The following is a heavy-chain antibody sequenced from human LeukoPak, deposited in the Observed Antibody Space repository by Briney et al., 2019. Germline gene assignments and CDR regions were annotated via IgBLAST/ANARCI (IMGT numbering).Heavy chain of an antibody. CDR1: GYIFTSYG. CDR2: ISAYNGNT. Sequence: ASVKVSCKASGYIFTSYGISWVRQAPGQGLEWMGLISAYNGNTNYAQKLQGRVTMTTDTSTSTAYMELRSLRSDDTAVYYCARDRTYCSGGSCYGADFDYWGQGTLVTVSS. J-gene: IGHJ4*02. V-gene: IGHV1-18*01. D-gene: IGHD2-15*01. CDR3: ARDRTYCSGGSCYGADFDY.